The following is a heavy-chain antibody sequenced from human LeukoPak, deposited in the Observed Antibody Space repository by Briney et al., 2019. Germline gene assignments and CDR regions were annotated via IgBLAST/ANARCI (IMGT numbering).Heavy chain of an antibody. D-gene: IGHD1-20*01. CDR2: FSSSGST. V-gene: IGHV3-23*01. CDR3: ARDRGGDITGSYYFDY. J-gene: IGHJ4*02. Sequence: GGSLRLSCAASGFTFSRYTMNWVRQAPGKGLEWVSVFSSSGSTHYADSVKGRFTISRDNSKNTLYLQMNSLKTEDTAVYYCARDRGGDITGSYYFDYWGQGTLVTVSS. CDR1: GFTFSRYT.